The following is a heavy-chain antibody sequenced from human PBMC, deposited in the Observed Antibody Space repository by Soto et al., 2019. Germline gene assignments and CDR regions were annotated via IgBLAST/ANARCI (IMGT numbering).Heavy chain of an antibody. Sequence: GGSLRLSCAASGFTFSSYAMSWVRQAPGKGLEWVSAISGSGGSTYYADSVKCRFTISRDNSKNTLYLQMNSLRAEDTAVYYCAKESYDILTGYLIFDYWGQGTLVTVSS. D-gene: IGHD3-9*01. CDR1: GFTFSSYA. CDR3: AKESYDILTGYLIFDY. J-gene: IGHJ4*02. CDR2: ISGSGGST. V-gene: IGHV3-23*01.